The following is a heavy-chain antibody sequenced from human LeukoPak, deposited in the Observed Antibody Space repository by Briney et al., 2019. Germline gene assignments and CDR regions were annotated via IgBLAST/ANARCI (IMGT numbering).Heavy chain of an antibody. Sequence: ETLSLTCAVYGGSFSGYYWSWIRQPPGKGLEWVSAISVSGSTYHADSVKGRFTISRDSSKNTLYLQMNRLRAEDAAVYYCAKAPVATCSGAYCYPFDYWGQGTLVTVSS. CDR3: AKAPVATCSGAYCYPFDY. D-gene: IGHD2-21*01. CDR2: ISVSGST. CDR1: GGSFSGYY. V-gene: IGHV3-23*01. J-gene: IGHJ4*02.